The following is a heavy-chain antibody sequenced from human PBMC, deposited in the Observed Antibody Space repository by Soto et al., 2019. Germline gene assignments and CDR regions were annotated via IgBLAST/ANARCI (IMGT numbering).Heavy chain of an antibody. CDR3: ARGHIVLMVYALNHGMDV. J-gene: IGHJ6*02. V-gene: IGHV1-46*01. CDR2: INPSGGST. D-gene: IGHD2-8*01. CDR1: GYTXTSYY. Sequence: GXSXKVSRKASGYTXTSYYMPWVRQAPGQGLEWMGIINPSGGSTSYAQKFQGRVTMTRDTSTSTVYMELSSLRSEDTAVYYCARGHIVLMVYALNHGMDVWGQGTTGTVSS.